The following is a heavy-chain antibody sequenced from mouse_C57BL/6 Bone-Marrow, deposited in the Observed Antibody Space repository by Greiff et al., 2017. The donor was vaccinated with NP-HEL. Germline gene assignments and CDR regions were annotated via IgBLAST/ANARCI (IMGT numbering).Heavy chain of an antibody. CDR1: GYSITSGYY. V-gene: IGHV3-6*01. CDR2: ISYDGSN. CDR3: ARGGGYYVYWYFDV. J-gene: IGHJ1*03. Sequence: DVHLVESGPGLVKPSQSLSLTCSVTGYSITSGYYWNWIRQFPGNKLEWMGYISYDGSNNYNPSLKNRISITRDTSKNQFFLKLNSVTTEDTATYYCARGGGYYVYWYFDVWGTGTTVTVSS. D-gene: IGHD2-3*01.